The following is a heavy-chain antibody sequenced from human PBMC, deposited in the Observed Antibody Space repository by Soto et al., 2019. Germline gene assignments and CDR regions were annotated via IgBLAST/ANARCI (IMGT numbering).Heavy chain of an antibody. V-gene: IGHV4-34*01. CDR1: GGSFSGYY. CDR2: INHSGST. D-gene: IGHD3-10*01. CDR3: ARRSKHYYGSGSYLDYFDY. Sequence: QVQLQQWGAGLLKPSETLSLTCAVYGGSFSGYYWSWIRQPPGKGLDWIGEINHSGSTNYNPSLKSRVTISVDTSKNQFSLKLSSVTAADTAVYYCARRSKHYYGSGSYLDYFDYWGQGTLVTVSS. J-gene: IGHJ4*02.